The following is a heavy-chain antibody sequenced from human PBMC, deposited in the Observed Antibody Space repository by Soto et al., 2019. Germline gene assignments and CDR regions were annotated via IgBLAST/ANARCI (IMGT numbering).Heavy chain of an antibody. CDR3: ARDEYCGGDCYSGFDY. CDR1: GGTFSSDA. CDR2: IIPIFGTA. V-gene: IGHV1-69*01. Sequence: QVQLVQSGAEVKKPGSSVKVSCKGSGGTFSSDAISWVRQAPGQGLEWMGGIIPIFGTANYAQKFQGRVTITADESTSTADMELSSLRSEDTAVYYCARDEYCGGDCYSGFDYWGQGTLVTVSS. D-gene: IGHD2-21*02. J-gene: IGHJ4*02.